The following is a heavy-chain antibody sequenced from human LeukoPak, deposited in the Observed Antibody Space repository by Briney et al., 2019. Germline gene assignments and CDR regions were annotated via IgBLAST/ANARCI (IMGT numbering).Heavy chain of an antibody. Sequence: GGSLRLSCAASGFTVSSNYMSWVRQAPGKGLEWVSVIYSGGSTYYADSVKGRFTISRDNSNNTLYLQMNSLRAEDTAVYYCARNYGSGSYYQPLSWFDPWGQGTLVTVSS. J-gene: IGHJ5*02. D-gene: IGHD3-10*01. V-gene: IGHV3-66*01. CDR2: IYSGGST. CDR3: ARNYGSGSYYQPLSWFDP. CDR1: GFTVSSNY.